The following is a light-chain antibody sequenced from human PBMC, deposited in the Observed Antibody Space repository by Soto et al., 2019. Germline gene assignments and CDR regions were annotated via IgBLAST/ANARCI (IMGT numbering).Light chain of an antibody. CDR1: QSININ. Sequence: DIGRRQSQDTQSVSPGERATLSFRASQSININLAWYQQKPGQAPRLLLYGASTRATGIPVRFSGSGFGTEFTLTISSLQSEDFAVYYCQQYKNWPLFG. V-gene: IGKV3-15*01. J-gene: IGKJ2*01. CDR3: QQYKNWPL. CDR2: GAS.